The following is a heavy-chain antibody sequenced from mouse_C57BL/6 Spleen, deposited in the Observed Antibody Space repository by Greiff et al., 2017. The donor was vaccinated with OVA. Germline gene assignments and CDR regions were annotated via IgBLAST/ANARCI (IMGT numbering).Heavy chain of an antibody. D-gene: IGHD1-1*01. J-gene: IGHJ2*01. V-gene: IGHV1-82*01. Sequence: VQLQQSGPELVKPGASVKISCKASGYAFSSSWMNWVKQRPGKGLEWIGRIYPGDGDTNYNGKFKGKATLTADKSSSTAYIQLSSLTAEDSAVYFCARAYGSSPYYCDYWGKGTTLTVSS. CDR1: GYAFSSSW. CDR3: ARAYGSSPYYCDY. CDR2: IYPGDGDT.